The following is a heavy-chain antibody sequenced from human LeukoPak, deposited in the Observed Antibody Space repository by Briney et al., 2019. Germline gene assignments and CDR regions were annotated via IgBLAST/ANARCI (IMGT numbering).Heavy chain of an antibody. D-gene: IGHD6-19*01. CDR3: TASSGWYYFDY. J-gene: IGHJ4*02. Sequence: GGSLRLSCAASGFTVSSNYMSWVRRAPGKGLEWVGFIRSKAYGGTTEYAASVKGRFTISRDDSKSIAFLQMNSLKTEDTAVYYCTASSGWYYFDYWGQGTLVTVSS. CDR2: IRSKAYGGTT. V-gene: IGHV3-49*04. CDR1: GFTVSSNY.